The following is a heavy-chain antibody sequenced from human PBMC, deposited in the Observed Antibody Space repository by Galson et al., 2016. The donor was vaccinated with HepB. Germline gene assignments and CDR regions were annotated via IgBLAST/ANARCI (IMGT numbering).Heavy chain of an antibody. D-gene: IGHD1-26*01. J-gene: IGHJ4*02. V-gene: IGHV1-46*02. CDR1: GFTFNNFY. Sequence: SVKVSCKASGFTFNNFYVHWVRQAPGQGLEWMGIINPTGSITNYAQKFQGRVTLTRDASTRTVYMELSSLRSEDTAVYYCAREWDPIIRCLGFWGPGTPITVSS. CDR3: AREWDPIIRCLGF. CDR2: INPTGSIT.